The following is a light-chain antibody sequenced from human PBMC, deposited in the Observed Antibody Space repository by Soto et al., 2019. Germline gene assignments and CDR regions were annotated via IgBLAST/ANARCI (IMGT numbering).Light chain of an antibody. Sequence: QSALTQPASVSGSPGQSITISCTGTSSDVGGYNHVSWYQQNPGKAPKLMIYDVTDRPSGVSNRFSGSKSGNTASLAISGLQAEDEADYYCNSYTSTNTLVFGGGTKVTVL. J-gene: IGLJ2*01. CDR1: SSDVGGYNH. CDR3: NSYTSTNTLV. V-gene: IGLV2-14*03. CDR2: DVT.